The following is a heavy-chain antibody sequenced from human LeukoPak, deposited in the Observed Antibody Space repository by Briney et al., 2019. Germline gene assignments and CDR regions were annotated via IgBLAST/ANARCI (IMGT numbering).Heavy chain of an antibody. J-gene: IGHJ5*02. Sequence: GGSLRLSCAASGFTFSSYNMNWVRQAPGKGLEWVSSISSSSSYKYYADSVKGRFTISRDNAKNSLYLQMNSLRAEDTAVYYCARDKVGASNWFDPWGQGTLVTVSS. CDR3: ARDKVGASNWFDP. CDR1: GFTFSSYN. D-gene: IGHD1-26*01. CDR2: ISSSSSYK. V-gene: IGHV3-21*01.